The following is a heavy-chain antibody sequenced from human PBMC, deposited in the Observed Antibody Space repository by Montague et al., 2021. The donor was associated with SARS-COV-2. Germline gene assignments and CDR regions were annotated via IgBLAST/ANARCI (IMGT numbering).Heavy chain of an antibody. J-gene: IGHJ6*02. CDR1: GFTFSSYD. CDR3: VREPRYRGNDFYGVGV. V-gene: IGHV3-13*01. Sequence: SLRLSCAASGFTFSSYDMHWVRQVTVESLEWVSAINIAVDTYYSXSVXGRCTISRENAKSSLFLQMSSLRAADTAVYYCVREPRYRGNDFYGVGVWGQGTTVTVSS. D-gene: IGHD5-12*01. CDR2: INIAVDT.